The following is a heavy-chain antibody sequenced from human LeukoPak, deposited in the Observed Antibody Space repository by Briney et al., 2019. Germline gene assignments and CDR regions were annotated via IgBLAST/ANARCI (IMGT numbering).Heavy chain of an antibody. CDR3: ARTPITIFGMVDYYYYMDV. J-gene: IGHJ6*03. CDR2: IYYSGST. Sequence: SETLSLTCTVSGGSISSYYWSWIWQPPGKGLEWIGYIYYSGSTNYNPSLKSRVTISVDTSKNQFSLKLSSVTAADTAVYYCARTPITIFGMVDYYYYMDVWGKGTTVTVSS. V-gene: IGHV4-59*01. D-gene: IGHD3-3*01. CDR1: GGSISSYY.